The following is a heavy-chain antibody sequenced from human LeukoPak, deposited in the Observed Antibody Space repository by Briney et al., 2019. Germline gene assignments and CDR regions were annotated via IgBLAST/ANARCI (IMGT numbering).Heavy chain of an antibody. CDR3: SIWAGAV. CDR1: GFTFSNVW. V-gene: IGHV3-15*01. D-gene: IGHD2/OR15-2a*01. J-gene: IGHJ6*02. Sequence: PGGSLRLSCAASGFTFSNVWMSWVRQAPGKGLEWVARIKSKTDGGTTDYTAPVKGRFSISGDDSKNTVYLQMNSLKTEDTAVYYCSIWAGAVWGQGTTVTVSS. CDR2: IKSKTDGGTT.